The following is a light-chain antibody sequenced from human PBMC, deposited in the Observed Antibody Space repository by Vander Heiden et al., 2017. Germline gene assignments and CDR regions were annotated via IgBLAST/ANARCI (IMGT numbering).Light chain of an antibody. CDR3: QAWDRSTAVI. CDR2: QDT. V-gene: IGLV3-1*01. CDR1: KLKNAY. Sequence: SYELTQPPSVSVSPGQPATITCSGDKLKNAYACWNQQRPGQSPVVVIYQDTERPSGIPERFSGSNSGGTATLTFSGAQALDEADYYCQAWDRSTAVIFGAGNKRTVL. J-gene: IGLJ2*01.